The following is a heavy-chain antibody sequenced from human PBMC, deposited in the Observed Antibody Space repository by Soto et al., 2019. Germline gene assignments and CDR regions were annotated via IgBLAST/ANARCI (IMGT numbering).Heavy chain of an antibody. J-gene: IGHJ4*02. Sequence: PGGSLRLSCTASGFSFSSYGIHWVRQAPGKGLEWVSVISFDGGKKYYADSVKGRFTISRDNSKNTVYLQMNSLRAEDTAIYYCAKDKSTVATLVESWGLGILVTVSS. CDR1: GFSFSSYG. D-gene: IGHD4-17*01. V-gene: IGHV3-30*18. CDR3: AKDKSTVATLVES. CDR2: ISFDGGKK.